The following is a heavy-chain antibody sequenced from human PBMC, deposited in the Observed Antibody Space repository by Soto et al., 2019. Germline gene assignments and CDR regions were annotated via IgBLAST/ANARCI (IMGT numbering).Heavy chain of an antibody. CDR3: AAGGTRWIHSPCDS. CDR2: FDPEDGEI. J-gene: IGHJ4*02. CDR1: GHTLTEFS. V-gene: IGHV1-24*01. D-gene: IGHD5-18*01. Sequence: QVHLVQSGAEVKKPGASVKVSCKVSGHTLTEFSMHWVRQAPGKGLEWMGGFDPEDGEIMYAQKFQGRVTMTEDPSTDSAYMELSSLRSEDAAVYYCAAGGTRWIHSPCDSWGQGTLVTVSS.